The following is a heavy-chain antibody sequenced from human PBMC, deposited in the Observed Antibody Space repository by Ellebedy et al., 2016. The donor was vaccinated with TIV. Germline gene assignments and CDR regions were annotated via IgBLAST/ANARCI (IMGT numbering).Heavy chain of an antibody. Sequence: MPSETLSLTCDVSGASMNYNYWTWVRQPPGKGLEWIGYIYDVGTTNYNPSLKSRVAISIDPSKNQFSLKLKSVTAADTAVYFCARTARYYNFWSGYREHFDYWGQGTLVTVSS. CDR3: ARTARYYNFWSGYREHFDY. V-gene: IGHV4-4*08. J-gene: IGHJ4*02. CDR2: IYDVGTT. CDR1: GASMNYNY. D-gene: IGHD3-3*01.